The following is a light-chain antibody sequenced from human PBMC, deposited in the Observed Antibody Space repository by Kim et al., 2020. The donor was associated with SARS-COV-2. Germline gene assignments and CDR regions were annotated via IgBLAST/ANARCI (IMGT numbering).Light chain of an antibody. Sequence: DIQMTQSPSSLSASVGDRVTITCRASQSISIYLNWYQQKPGKAPKLLIYGASSLESGVPSRFSGSGSGTYFTLAISSLQPEDFATYYCQQSFSSLGTFGQGTKVEIK. CDR1: QSISIY. CDR3: QQSFSSLGT. V-gene: IGKV1-39*01. CDR2: GAS. J-gene: IGKJ1*01.